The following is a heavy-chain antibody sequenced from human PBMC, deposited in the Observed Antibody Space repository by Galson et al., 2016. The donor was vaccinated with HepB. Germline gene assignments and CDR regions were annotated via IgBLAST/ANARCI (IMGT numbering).Heavy chain of an antibody. Sequence: SLRLSCAASGFSFSNSGLSWVCQARGRGLTGLSGITGSADATHYADFVKGRFTISRDNSKNTLYLYMNKLTAGDTAIYYCGNHGGFDYWCQGALVTVSS. D-gene: IGHD3-16*01. J-gene: IGHJ4*02. CDR2: ITGSADAT. CDR3: GNHGGFDY. V-gene: IGHV3-23*01. CDR1: GFSFSNSG.